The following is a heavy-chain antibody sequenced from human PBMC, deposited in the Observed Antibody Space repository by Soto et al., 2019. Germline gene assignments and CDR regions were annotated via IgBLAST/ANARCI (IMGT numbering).Heavy chain of an antibody. D-gene: IGHD3-22*01. CDR3: ARYDSSGYYPTPLSYYGTDV. CDR1: GFTFSSYA. J-gene: IGHJ6*02. CDR2: ISGSGGST. Sequence: PGGSLRLSCAASGFTFSSYAMSWVRQAPGKGLEWVSAISGSGGSTYYADSVKGRFTISRDNSKNTLYLQMNSLRAEDTAVYYCARYDSSGYYPTPLSYYGTDVWGQGTTVTVSS. V-gene: IGHV3-23*01.